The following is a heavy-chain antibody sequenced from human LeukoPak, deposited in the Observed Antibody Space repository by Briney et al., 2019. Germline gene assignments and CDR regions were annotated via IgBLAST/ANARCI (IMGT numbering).Heavy chain of an antibody. D-gene: IGHD3-10*01. Sequence: ASVKVSCKASGYSFSGHYMHWVRQAPGQGPEWMGWISPNSGGTNYAQKFQGRVTMTGDTSISTAYMELSSLRSDDTAVYYCERENSVDYFRGPFDPFDIWGQGTMVTVSS. CDR2: ISPNSGGT. J-gene: IGHJ3*02. CDR1: GYSFSGHY. CDR3: ERENSVDYFRGPFDPFDI. V-gene: IGHV1-2*02.